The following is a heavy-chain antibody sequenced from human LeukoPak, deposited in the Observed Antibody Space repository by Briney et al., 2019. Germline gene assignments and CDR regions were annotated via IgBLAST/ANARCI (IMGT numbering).Heavy chain of an antibody. Sequence: SETLSLTCTVSGGSISSSSYYWGWIRQPPGKGLEWIGSIYYSGSTNYNPSLKSRVTISVDTSKNQFSLKLSSVAAADTGVYYCARGGYSYGDAFDIWGQGTMVTVSS. V-gene: IGHV4-39*07. D-gene: IGHD5-18*01. CDR3: ARGGYSYGDAFDI. CDR2: IYYSGST. J-gene: IGHJ3*02. CDR1: GGSISSSSYY.